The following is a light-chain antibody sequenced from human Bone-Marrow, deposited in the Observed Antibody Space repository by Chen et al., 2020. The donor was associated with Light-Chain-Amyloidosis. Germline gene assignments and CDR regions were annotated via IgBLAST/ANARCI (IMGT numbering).Light chain of an antibody. J-gene: IGKJ4*01. CDR2: AAA. CDR1: QAIGNF. V-gene: IGKV1-27*01. CDR3: QTYNTAPHLT. Sequence: DIQMTQSPSSLSVSVGDRVTLTCRASQAIGNFLAWYQQRTGKVPEILIYAAATLQPGVTSRFSGSGSGTLFTLTITSLQPEDVATYYCQTYNTAPHLTFGGGTKVEIK.